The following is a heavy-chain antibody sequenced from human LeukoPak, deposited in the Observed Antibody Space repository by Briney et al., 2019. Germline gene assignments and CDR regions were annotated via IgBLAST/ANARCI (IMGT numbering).Heavy chain of an antibody. V-gene: IGHV3-48*01. J-gene: IGHJ4*02. CDR3: AREGGSAAGFDY. CDR2: ISSSSTI. D-gene: IGHD2-2*01. Sequence: GGSLRLSCAASGCTFSSYRMNWVRQSPGQGLEWVSYISSSSTIYYADSVKGRFTISRDNVKNSLYLQMNSLRAEDTAVYYCAREGGSAAGFDYWGQGTLVTVSS. CDR1: GCTFSSYR.